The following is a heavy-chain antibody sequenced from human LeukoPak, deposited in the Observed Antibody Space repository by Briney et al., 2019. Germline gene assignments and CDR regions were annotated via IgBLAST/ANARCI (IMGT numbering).Heavy chain of an antibody. D-gene: IGHD3-10*01. V-gene: IGHV3-48*02. CDR2: ISSSSSTI. CDR1: GFTFSSCS. Sequence: GGSLRLSCAASGFTFSSCSMNWVRQAPGKGLEWVSYISSSSSTIYYADSVKGRFTISRDNAKNSLYLQMNSLRDEDTAVYYCARDRGYNYYGSGSPRYYYYGMDVWGQGTTVTVSS. CDR3: ARDRGYNYYGSGSPRYYYYGMDV. J-gene: IGHJ6*02.